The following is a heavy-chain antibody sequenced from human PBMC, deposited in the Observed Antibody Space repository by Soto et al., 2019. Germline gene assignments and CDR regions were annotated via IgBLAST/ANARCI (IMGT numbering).Heavy chain of an antibody. Sequence: SVKVSCKASGGTFSSYAISWVRQAPGQGLEWMGGIIPIFGTANYAQKFQGRVTITADESTSTAYMELSSLRSEDTAVYYCARTTYYYDSSGYYYFDHWGQGTLVTVSS. CDR1: GGTFSSYA. V-gene: IGHV1-69*13. CDR3: ARTTYYYDSSGYYYFDH. J-gene: IGHJ4*02. CDR2: IIPIFGTA. D-gene: IGHD3-22*01.